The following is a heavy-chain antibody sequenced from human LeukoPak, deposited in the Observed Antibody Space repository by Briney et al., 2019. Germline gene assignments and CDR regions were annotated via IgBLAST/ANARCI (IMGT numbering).Heavy chain of an antibody. D-gene: IGHD2-2*02. CDR3: ATHLGYCSSTSCYSWFDP. J-gene: IGHJ5*02. CDR1: GCSLTDYN. Sequence: ASVKVSCHPSGCSLTDYNMHWLRQAPGQGLEWMGWINPNSGGTNYAQKLQGRVTMTRDTSISTAYMELSRLRSDDTAVYYGATHLGYCSSTSCYSWFDPWGQGTLVTVSS. V-gene: IGHV1-2*02. CDR2: INPNSGGT.